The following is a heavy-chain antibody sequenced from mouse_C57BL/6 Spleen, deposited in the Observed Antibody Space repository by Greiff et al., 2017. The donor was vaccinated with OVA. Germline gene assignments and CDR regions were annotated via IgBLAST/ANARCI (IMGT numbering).Heavy chain of an antibody. J-gene: IGHJ4*01. CDR3: VRDFLGRKGEYAMDY. Sequence: EVKLQESGGGLVQPKGSLKLSCAASGFTFNTYAMHWVRQAPGQGLEWVARIRSKSSNYATYYADSVKDRFTISRDDSQSMLYLQMNNLKTEYTAMYYCVRDFLGRKGEYAMDYWGQGTSVTVSS. CDR2: IRSKSSNYAT. V-gene: IGHV10-3*01. D-gene: IGHD4-1*01. CDR1: GFTFNTYA.